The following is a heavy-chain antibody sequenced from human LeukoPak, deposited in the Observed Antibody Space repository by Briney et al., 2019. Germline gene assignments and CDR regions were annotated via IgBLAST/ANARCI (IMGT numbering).Heavy chain of an antibody. Sequence: GGSLRLSCAASGFTFTSYWMNWVRQAPGMGLEWVANIKQDGSEKYYVDSVKGRFTISRDNAKNSLYLQTNSLRAEDTAVYYCARDPDRDGVDYWGQGTLVTVSS. D-gene: IGHD1-14*01. CDR2: IKQDGSEK. CDR1: GFTFTSYW. CDR3: ARDPDRDGVDY. V-gene: IGHV3-7*01. J-gene: IGHJ4*02.